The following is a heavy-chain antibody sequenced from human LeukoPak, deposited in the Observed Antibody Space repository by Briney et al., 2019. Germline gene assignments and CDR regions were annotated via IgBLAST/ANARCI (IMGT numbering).Heavy chain of an antibody. V-gene: IGHV3-48*03. CDR3: ARDSCSSTSCYKGPDY. CDR2: ISSSGSTI. D-gene: IGHD2-2*02. Sequence: PGGSLRLSCAASGFTFSSYEMNWVRQAPGKGLEWVSYISSSGSTIYYVDSVKGRFTISRDNAKNSLYLQMNSLRAEDTAVYYCARDSCSSTSCYKGPDYWGQGTLVTVSS. CDR1: GFTFSSYE. J-gene: IGHJ4*02.